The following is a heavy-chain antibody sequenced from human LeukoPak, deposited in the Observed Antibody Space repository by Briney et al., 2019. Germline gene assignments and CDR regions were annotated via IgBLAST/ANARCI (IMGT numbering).Heavy chain of an antibody. CDR1: GFTVSSNY. J-gene: IGHJ4*02. CDR2: IYGGGST. Sequence: PGGSLRLSCAASGFTVSSNYMSWVRQAPGKGLEWVSVIYGGGSTYYADSVKGRFTISRDNSKNTLYLQMNSLRAEDTAVYYCARCTTGRTFGSLREIKRSREIDYWGQGTLVTVSS. D-gene: IGHD1-1*01. CDR3: ARCTTGRTFGSLREIKRSREIDY. V-gene: IGHV3-53*01.